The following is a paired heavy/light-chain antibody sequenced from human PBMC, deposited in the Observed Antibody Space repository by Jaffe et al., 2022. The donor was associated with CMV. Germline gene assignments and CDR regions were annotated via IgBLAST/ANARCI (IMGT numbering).Heavy chain of an antibody. CDR2: VSTTGDNT. J-gene: IGHJ3*02. CDR1: GFIFSHYE. V-gene: IGHV3-48*03. D-gene: IGHD2-8*02. CDR3: ARWGLGYCTGIKCRDAFDR. Sequence: EVQLVESGGGLVQPGGSLRLSCAASGFIFSHYEMSWVRQAPGKGLEWLSFVSTTGDNTHYADSVKGRFTISRDNANNSLYLQMNSLRAEDTAVYYCARWGLGYCTGIKCRDAFDRWGQGTMVSVSS.
Light chain of an antibody. J-gene: IGKJ2*01. Sequence: DIQMTQSPSSLSASVGDRLTITCRASQSISTYLNWYQQKPGKAPKLLIYGASNLESGVPSRFNGSGSETDFTLTISSLQPEDFATYYCQQSFSSLYTFGQGTKLEI. V-gene: IGKV1-39*01. CDR1: QSISTY. CDR3: QQSFSSLYT. CDR2: GAS.